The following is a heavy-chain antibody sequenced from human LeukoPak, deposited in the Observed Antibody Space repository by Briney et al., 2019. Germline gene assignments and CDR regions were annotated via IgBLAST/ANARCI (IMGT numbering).Heavy chain of an antibody. V-gene: IGHV3-48*03. CDR1: GFTFSSYE. Sequence: PPGGSLRLSCAASGFTFSSYEMNWVRQAPGKGLEWVSYISSSGSTIYYADSVKGRFTISRDNAKNSLYLQMNSLRAEDTAVYYCASWVTVTHYYYYGMDVWGQGTTVTVSS. D-gene: IGHD4-17*01. CDR3: ASWVTVTHYYYYGMDV. J-gene: IGHJ6*02. CDR2: ISSSGSTI.